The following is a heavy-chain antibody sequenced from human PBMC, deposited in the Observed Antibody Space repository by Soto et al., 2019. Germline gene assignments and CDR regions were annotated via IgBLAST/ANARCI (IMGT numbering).Heavy chain of an antibody. Sequence: QITLKESGPPLVKPTQTLTLTCTFSGFSLSTSGVGVGWVRQPPGKALEWLALIYWDDDKRYSPSLKSRLTITKDTSKNQVVLTMTNMDPVDTATYYCAHRRDASESYCFDYWGQGTLVTVSS. CDR1: GFSLSTSGVG. CDR2: IYWDDDK. V-gene: IGHV2-5*02. D-gene: IGHD1-26*01. J-gene: IGHJ4*02. CDR3: AHRRDASESYCFDY.